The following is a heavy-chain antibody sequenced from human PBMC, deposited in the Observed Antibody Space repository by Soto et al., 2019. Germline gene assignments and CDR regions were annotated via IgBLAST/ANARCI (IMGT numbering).Heavy chain of an antibody. V-gene: IGHV1-46*01. Sequence: ASVKVSCKASGYTFTSYYMHWVRQAPGQGLEWMGIINPSGGSTSYAQKFQGRVTMTRDTSTSTVYMELSSLRSEDTAVYYCARKDYYDSSGYRRDFDYWGQGTLVTVSS. CDR2: INPSGGST. CDR3: ARKDYYDSSGYRRDFDY. D-gene: IGHD3-22*01. J-gene: IGHJ4*02. CDR1: GYTFTSYY.